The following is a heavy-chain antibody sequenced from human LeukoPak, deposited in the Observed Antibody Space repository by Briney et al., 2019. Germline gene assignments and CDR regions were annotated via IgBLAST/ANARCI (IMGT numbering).Heavy chain of an antibody. D-gene: IGHD6-19*01. CDR1: GGSISSSSYY. CDR2: IYYSGST. CDR3: AREAPVAAGSDAFDI. V-gene: IGHV4-39*06. Sequence: SETLSLTCTVSGGSISSSSYYWGWIRQPPGKGLEWIGSIYYSGSTYYNPSLKSRVTISVDTSKNQFPLTLSSVTAADTAVYYCAREAPVAAGSDAFDIWGQGTMVTVSS. J-gene: IGHJ3*02.